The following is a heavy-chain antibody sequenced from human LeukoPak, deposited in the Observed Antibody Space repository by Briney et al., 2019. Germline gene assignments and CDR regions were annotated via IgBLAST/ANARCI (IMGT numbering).Heavy chain of an antibody. CDR1: GDSINDYH. Sequence: SETLSLTCTVSGDSINDYHWSWIRQLPGKGLEWIGYIYYSGSTNYNPSLKSRVTISLDTSKNQFSLKLTSVTAADTAVYYCARTGYNSAWNVYFDYWGQGTLVTVSS. CDR2: IYYSGST. J-gene: IGHJ4*02. CDR3: ARTGYNSAWNVYFDY. D-gene: IGHD6-19*01. V-gene: IGHV4-59*01.